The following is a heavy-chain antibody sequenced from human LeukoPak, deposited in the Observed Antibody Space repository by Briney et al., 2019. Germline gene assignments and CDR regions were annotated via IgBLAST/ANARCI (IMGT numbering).Heavy chain of an antibody. CDR1: GGSISSYY. J-gene: IGHJ4*02. CDR3: ARDSGYGIVDY. V-gene: IGHV4-4*07. Sequence: SETLSLTCTVSGGSISSYYSSWIRQPAGKGLEWFGRIYTSGSTNYNPSLKSRVTMSVDKSKNQFSLKLSSVTAADTAVYYCARDSGYGIVDYWGQGTLVTVSS. D-gene: IGHD1-26*01. CDR2: IYTSGST.